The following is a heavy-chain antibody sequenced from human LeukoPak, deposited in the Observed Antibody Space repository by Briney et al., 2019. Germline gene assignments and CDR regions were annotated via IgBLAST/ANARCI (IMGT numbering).Heavy chain of an antibody. Sequence: ASVKVSCKASGYTFTGYYMHWVRQAPGQGLEWMGWINPNSGGTNYAQKFQGRVTMTRDTSICTAYMELSRLRSDDTAVYYCARGAYDYVWGRPVDYWGQGTLVTVSS. CDR2: INPNSGGT. J-gene: IGHJ4*02. CDR1: GYTFTGYY. V-gene: IGHV1-2*02. D-gene: IGHD3-16*01. CDR3: ARGAYDYVWGRPVDY.